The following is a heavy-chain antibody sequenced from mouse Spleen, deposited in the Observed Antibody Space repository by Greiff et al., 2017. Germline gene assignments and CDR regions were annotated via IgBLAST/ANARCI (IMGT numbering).Heavy chain of an antibody. J-gene: IGHJ1*03. D-gene: IGHD4-1*01. CDR1: GFNIKDDY. Sequence: EVKLQQSGAELVRPGASVKLSCTASGFNIKDDYMHWVKQRPEQGLEWIGRIDPENGDTEYASKFQGKATITADTSSNTAYLQLSSLTSEDTAVYYCTTQTGSNWYFDVWGTGTTVTVSS. CDR3: TTQTGSNWYFDV. V-gene: IGHV14-4*01. CDR2: IDPENGDT.